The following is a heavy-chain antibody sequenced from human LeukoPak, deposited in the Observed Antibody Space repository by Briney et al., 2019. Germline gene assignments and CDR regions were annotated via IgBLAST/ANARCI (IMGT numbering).Heavy chain of an antibody. V-gene: IGHV3-64D*09. CDR2: ITGNGGKT. Sequence: GGSLRLSCSASGFTFSSYGMHWVRQAPGKGLESVSTITGNGGKTYYADSLEGRFTISRDNSKNTLFLQMTSLRTEDTAVYYCVRDDTYYYASGSPPAWGQGTLVIVSS. CDR1: GFTFSSYG. CDR3: VRDDTYYYASGSPPA. D-gene: IGHD3-10*01. J-gene: IGHJ5*02.